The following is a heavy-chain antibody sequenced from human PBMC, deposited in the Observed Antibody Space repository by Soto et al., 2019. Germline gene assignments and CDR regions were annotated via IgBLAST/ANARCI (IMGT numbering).Heavy chain of an antibody. D-gene: IGHD2-8*01. Sequence: QVQLQESGPGLVKPSETLTLTCTVSGGSVNNGNYYWSWIRQPPGKGLEWIGHIYYSGSTNYNPSLKSRVIISIDTSKKQFTLKLSSVTAADTAVYFCARDPGVGLSARWFDPWGQGALGTGSS. J-gene: IGHJ5*02. CDR2: IYYSGST. V-gene: IGHV4-61*01. CDR1: GGSVNNGNYY. CDR3: ARDPGVGLSARWFDP.